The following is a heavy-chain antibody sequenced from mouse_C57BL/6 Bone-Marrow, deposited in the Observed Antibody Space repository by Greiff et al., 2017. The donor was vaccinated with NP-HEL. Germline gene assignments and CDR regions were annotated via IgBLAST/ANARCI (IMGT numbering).Heavy chain of an antibody. CDR3: ARQGDYDDY. CDR2: ISGGGGNT. Sequence: EVKLMESGGGLVKPGGSLKLSCAASGFTFSSYTMSWVRQTPEKRLEWVATISGGGGNTYYPDSVKGRFTISRDNAKNTLYLQMSSLRSEDTALYYCARQGDYDDYWGQGTTLTVSS. V-gene: IGHV5-9*01. CDR1: GFTFSSYT. D-gene: IGHD2-4*01. J-gene: IGHJ2*01.